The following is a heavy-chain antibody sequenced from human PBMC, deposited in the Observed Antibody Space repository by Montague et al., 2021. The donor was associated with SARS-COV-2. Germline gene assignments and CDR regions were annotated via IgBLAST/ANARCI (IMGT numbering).Heavy chain of an antibody. CDR1: GDSVSRSY. D-gene: IGHD3-9*01. CDR2: IYYSGST. Sequence: SETLSLTCTVSGDSVSRSYWSWIRQPPGKGLEWIGYIYYSGSTNYNPSLKSRVTISVDTSKNQFSLKLSSVTAADTAVYYCARTYYDILTGYYNRGAFDIWGQGTMVTVSS. V-gene: IGHV4-59*08. CDR3: ARTYYDILTGYYNRGAFDI. J-gene: IGHJ3*02.